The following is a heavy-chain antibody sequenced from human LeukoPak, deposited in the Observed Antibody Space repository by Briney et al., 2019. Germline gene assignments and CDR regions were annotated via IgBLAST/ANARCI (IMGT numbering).Heavy chain of an antibody. CDR1: GFTFSSYA. Sequence: PGGSLRLSCAASGFTFSSYAMSWVRQAPGKGLEWVSAISGSGGSTYYADSVKGRYTISRDNSKNTLYLQMNSLRAEDTAVYYCAKDPVPTVVTQDWFDPWGQGTLVTVSS. J-gene: IGHJ5*02. CDR3: AKDPVPTVVTQDWFDP. CDR2: ISGSGGST. V-gene: IGHV3-23*01. D-gene: IGHD4-23*01.